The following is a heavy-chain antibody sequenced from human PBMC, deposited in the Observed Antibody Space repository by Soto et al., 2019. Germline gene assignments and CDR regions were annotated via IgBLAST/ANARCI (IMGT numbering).Heavy chain of an antibody. V-gene: IGHV3-23*01. CDR1: GFTFSTYG. CDR2: ISYNGGST. J-gene: IGHJ4*02. Sequence: PGGSLRLSCAASGFTFSTYGMTWVRQAPGKGLEWVSGISYNGGSTYYADSVKGRFTISRDNSKNTLYLQMNNLRAEDAAVYYCARTNDYNWGINWVDYWGQGT. CDR3: ARTNDYNWGINWVDY. D-gene: IGHD7-27*01.